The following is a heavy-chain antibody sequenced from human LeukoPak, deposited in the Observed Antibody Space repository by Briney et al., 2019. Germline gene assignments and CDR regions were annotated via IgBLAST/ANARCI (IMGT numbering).Heavy chain of an antibody. CDR2: IGSSSAYI. CDR1: GFSFSSCS. V-gene: IGHV3-21*04. D-gene: IGHD6-6*01. Sequence: PGGSLRLSCIASGFSFSSCSMNWVRQAPGKGLEWVSCIGSSSAYIYYADSVKGRFTISRDKSKNTLYLQMNSLRAEDTAVYYCARGRPAGYFDYWGQGTLVTVSS. CDR3: ARGRPAGYFDY. J-gene: IGHJ4*02.